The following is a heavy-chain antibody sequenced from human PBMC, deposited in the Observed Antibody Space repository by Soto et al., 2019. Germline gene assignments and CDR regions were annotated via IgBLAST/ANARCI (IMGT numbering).Heavy chain of an antibody. CDR3: AREHGGYDELRWFDP. D-gene: IGHD5-12*01. Sequence: SETLSLTCTVSGGSVSSGSYYWSWIRQPPGKGLEWIGYIYYSGSTNYNPSLKSRVTISVDTSKNQFSLKLSSVTAADTAVYYCAREHGGYDELRWFDPWGQGTLVTVSS. CDR1: GGSVSSGSYY. CDR2: IYYSGST. V-gene: IGHV4-61*01. J-gene: IGHJ5*02.